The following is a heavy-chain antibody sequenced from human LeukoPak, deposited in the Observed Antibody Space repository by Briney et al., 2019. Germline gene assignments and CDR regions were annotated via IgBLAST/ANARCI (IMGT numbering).Heavy chain of an antibody. CDR3: ARARVFGADYYDSSGPFGY. V-gene: IGHV4-4*02. CDR2: IYHSGST. J-gene: IGHJ4*02. Sequence: PSETLSLTCAVSGGSISSSNWWSWVRQPPGKGLEWIGEIYHSGSTNYNPSLKSRVTISVDTSKNQFSLKLSSVTAADTAVYYCARARVFGADYYDSSGPFGYWGQGTLVTVSS. D-gene: IGHD3-22*01. CDR1: GGSISSSNW.